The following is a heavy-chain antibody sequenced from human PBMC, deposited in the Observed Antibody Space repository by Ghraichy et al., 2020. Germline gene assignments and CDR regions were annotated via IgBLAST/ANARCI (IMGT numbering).Heavy chain of an antibody. Sequence: GESLNISCAASGFPFSSFGMHWVRQAPGKGLEWVAVISYNEKKEYYGDSVKGRFTISRDNSKNTLYLQMNSLRAEDTAVYHCAKAYYFGSGSYYSDLGYYYGMDVWGQGTTVTVSS. D-gene: IGHD3-10*01. J-gene: IGHJ6*02. CDR3: AKAYYFGSGSYYSDLGYYYGMDV. CDR1: GFPFSSFG. V-gene: IGHV3-30*18. CDR2: ISYNEKKE.